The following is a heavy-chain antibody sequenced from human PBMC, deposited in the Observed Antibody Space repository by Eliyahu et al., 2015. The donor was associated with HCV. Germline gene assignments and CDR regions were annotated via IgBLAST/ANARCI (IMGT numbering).Heavy chain of an antibody. CDR1: GFTFSRYG. D-gene: IGHD2-15*01. Sequence: QVQLVESGGAVVQPGRSLRLSCAASGFTFSRYGMHWVPPGPGQGAGGVAVVSYDGSNEFYADSVKGRFTISRDNSKNTVYLQMNSLRVEDTAMYYCAKNWGDIVDLPPYDYWGQGTLVTVSS. V-gene: IGHV3-30*18. J-gene: IGHJ4*02. CDR3: AKNWGDIVDLPPYDY. CDR2: VSYDGSNE.